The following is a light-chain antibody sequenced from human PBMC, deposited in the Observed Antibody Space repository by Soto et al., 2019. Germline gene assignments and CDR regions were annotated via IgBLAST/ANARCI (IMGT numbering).Light chain of an antibody. CDR1: QSVGSN. J-gene: IGKJ1*01. CDR2: GAS. V-gene: IGKV3-15*01. CDR3: QQFNVWHRT. Sequence: EIVMTQSPATLSVSPGERATLSCRASQSVGSNLAWYQQKPGQAPRLLIYGASTRATDIPARFSGSGSGTEFALTINSLQYEDFAVYFCQQFNVWHRTFGQGTKVDIK.